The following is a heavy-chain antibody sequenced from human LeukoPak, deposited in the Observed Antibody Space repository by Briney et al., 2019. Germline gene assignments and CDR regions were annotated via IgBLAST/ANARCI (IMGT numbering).Heavy chain of an antibody. V-gene: IGHV3-21*06. CDR1: GFTFSGYA. Sequence: GGSLRLSCAASGFTFSGYAMNWVRQAPGKGLEWVSFISSSGRNIYYADSVKGRFTISRDNAKNSLYLQMNSLRAEDTAVYYCARDESRATWYDYWGQGTLVTVSS. CDR2: ISSSGRNI. J-gene: IGHJ4*02. D-gene: IGHD6-13*01. CDR3: ARDESRATWYDY.